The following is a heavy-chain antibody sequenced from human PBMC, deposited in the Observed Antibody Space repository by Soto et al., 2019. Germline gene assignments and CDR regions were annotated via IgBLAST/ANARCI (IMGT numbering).Heavy chain of an antibody. D-gene: IGHD3-10*01. Sequence: GGSLRLSCAASGFIFTKAWMSWVRQAPGKGLEWVGRVKSNTDGGTTDYAAPVKGRFTISRDDSKNTLYLQMNSLKTEDTAVYYCTTEDHYRAWGQGTMVNVS. V-gene: IGHV3-15*01. CDR3: TTEDHYRA. CDR2: VKSNTDGGTT. CDR1: GFIFTKAW. J-gene: IGHJ3*01.